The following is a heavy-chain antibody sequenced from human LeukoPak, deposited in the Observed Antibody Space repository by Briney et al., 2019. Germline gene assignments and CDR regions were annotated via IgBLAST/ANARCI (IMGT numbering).Heavy chain of an antibody. J-gene: IGHJ4*02. V-gene: IGHV3-74*01. Sequence: GGSLRLSCAASGFTFSNYWMHWVRQAPGKGLVWVSRTNSDGSSTRYADSVKGRFTISRDNAKNTLYLQMNSLRAEDTAVYYCASLIGGYSGYDADYWGQGTLVTVSS. CDR3: ASLIGGYSGYDADY. CDR1: GFTFSNYW. D-gene: IGHD5-12*01. CDR2: TNSDGSST.